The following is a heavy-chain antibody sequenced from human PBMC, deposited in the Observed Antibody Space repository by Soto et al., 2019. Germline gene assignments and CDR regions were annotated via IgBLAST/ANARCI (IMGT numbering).Heavy chain of an antibody. V-gene: IGHV3-66*01. J-gene: IGHJ4*02. Sequence: EVQLVESGGGLVQPGGSLRLSCAASGFTVSSNYMSWVHQAPGKGLEWVSVIYSGGSTYYADSVKGRFTISRDNSKNTLYLQMNSLRAEDTAVYYCARVGGYSYGCFDYWGQGTLVTVSS. CDR2: IYSGGST. CDR3: ARVGGYSYGCFDY. D-gene: IGHD5-18*01. CDR1: GFTVSSNY.